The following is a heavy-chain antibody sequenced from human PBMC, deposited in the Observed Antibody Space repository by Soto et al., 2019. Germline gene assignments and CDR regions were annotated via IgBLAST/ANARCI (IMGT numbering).Heavy chain of an antibody. Sequence: SETLSLTCTVSGGSISSSSYYWGWIRQPPGKGLEWIGSIYYSGSTYYNPSLKSRVTISVDTSKNQFSLKLSSVTAADTAVYYCARHEVTGYCSSTSCPIIGENWFDPWGQGTLVTVSS. V-gene: IGHV4-39*01. D-gene: IGHD2-2*01. CDR2: IYYSGST. J-gene: IGHJ5*02. CDR3: ARHEVTGYCSSTSCPIIGENWFDP. CDR1: GGSISSSSYY.